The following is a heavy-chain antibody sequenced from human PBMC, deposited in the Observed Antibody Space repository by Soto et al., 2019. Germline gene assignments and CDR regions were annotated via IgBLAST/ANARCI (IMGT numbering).Heavy chain of an antibody. CDR3: ARGPKDYDFWSGYYTGYYYYGMDV. D-gene: IGHD3-3*01. V-gene: IGHV4-34*01. CDR1: GGSFSGYY. CDR2: INHSGST. Sequence: SETLSLTCAVYGGSFSGYYWSWIRQPPGKGLEWIGEINHSGSTNYNPSLKSRVTISVDTSKNQFSLKLSSVTAADTAVYYCARGPKDYDFWSGYYTGYYYYGMDVWGQGTTVTVSS. J-gene: IGHJ6*02.